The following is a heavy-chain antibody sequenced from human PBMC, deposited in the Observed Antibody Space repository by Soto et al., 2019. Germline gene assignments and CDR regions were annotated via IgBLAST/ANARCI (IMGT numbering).Heavy chain of an antibody. V-gene: IGHV4-59*01. CDR2: IYYSGST. CDR1: GGSISSYY. D-gene: IGHD3-16*01. J-gene: IGHJ3*02. CDR3: ARKKVLGSAFDX. Sequence: SETLSLTCTVSGGSISSYYWSWIRQPPGKGLEWIGYIYYSGSTTYNPSLKSRVTISVDTSKNQFSLKLSSVTAADTAVYYCARKKVLGSAFDXWGKGTMVTVSS.